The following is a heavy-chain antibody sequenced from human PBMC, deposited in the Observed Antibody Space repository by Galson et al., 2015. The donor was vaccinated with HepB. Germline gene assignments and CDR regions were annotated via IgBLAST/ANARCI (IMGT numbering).Heavy chain of an antibody. D-gene: IGHD5-18*01. V-gene: IGHV4-39*01. CDR3: ARYLVDTAMPHYYYYGMDV. CDR2: IFYSGST. J-gene: IGHJ6*02. Sequence: ETLSLTCTVSGGSISSSSYYWGWIRQPPGKGLEWIGSIFYSGSTYYNPSLKSRVTISVDTSKIQFSLKLSSVTAADTAVYYCARYLVDTAMPHYYYYGMDVWGQGTTVTVSS. CDR1: GGSISSSSYY.